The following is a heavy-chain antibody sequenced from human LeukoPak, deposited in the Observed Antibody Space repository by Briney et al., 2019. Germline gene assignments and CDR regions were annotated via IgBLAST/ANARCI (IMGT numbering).Heavy chain of an antibody. J-gene: IGHJ4*02. CDR1: GFSSSTSW. V-gene: IGHV3-74*03. CDR2: ISSDGSTT. Sequence: GGSLRLSCAASGFSSSTSWMHWVRQAPGKGLVWVARISSDGSTTTHADSVKGRFTISRDNAKNTLYLQMNSLRAEDTAVYYCARDYSSPGNFDYWGQGTLVTVSS. CDR3: ARDYSSPGNFDY. D-gene: IGHD6-13*01.